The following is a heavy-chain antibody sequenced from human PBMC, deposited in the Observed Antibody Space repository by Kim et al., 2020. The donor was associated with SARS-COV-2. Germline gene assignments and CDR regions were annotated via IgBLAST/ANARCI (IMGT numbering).Heavy chain of an antibody. D-gene: IGHD6-13*01. V-gene: IGHV4-34*01. CDR2: INHSGST. Sequence: SETLSLTCAVYGGSFSGYYWSWIRQPPGKGLEWIGEINHSGSTNYNPSLKSRVTISVDTSKNQFSLKLSSVTAADTAVYYCARAYSSSLWGQGTLVTVSS. CDR3: ARAYSSSL. J-gene: IGHJ4*02. CDR1: GGSFSGYY.